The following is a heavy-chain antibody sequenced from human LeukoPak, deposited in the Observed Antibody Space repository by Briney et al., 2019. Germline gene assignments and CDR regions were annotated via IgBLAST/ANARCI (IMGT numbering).Heavy chain of an antibody. Sequence: PGGSLRLSCAASGFTVSSNYMSWVRQAPGKGLEWVSVIYSGGSTYYADSVKGRFTITRDNAKNSLSLQMHSLRAEDTAVYYCATDHYGSGYGSAFDFWGQGTLVTVSS. D-gene: IGHD3-10*01. J-gene: IGHJ4*02. CDR1: GFTVSSNY. CDR2: IYSGGST. V-gene: IGHV3-53*01. CDR3: ATDHYGSGYGSAFDF.